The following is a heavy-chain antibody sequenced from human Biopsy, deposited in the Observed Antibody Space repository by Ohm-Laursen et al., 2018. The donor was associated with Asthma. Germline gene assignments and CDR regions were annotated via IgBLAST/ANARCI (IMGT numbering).Heavy chain of an antibody. Sequence: SVKVSCKASGYTFINYAIHWVRQAPGQRLEWMGWINAGNGNTKYSQKFQGRVTITRDTSASTAYMDLSSLRSEDAAVYYCARTYYDFLTGQVNDAFGIWGQGTVVTVSS. D-gene: IGHD3-9*01. CDR2: INAGNGNT. CDR3: ARTYYDFLTGQVNDAFGI. J-gene: IGHJ3*02. V-gene: IGHV1-3*01. CDR1: GYTFINYA.